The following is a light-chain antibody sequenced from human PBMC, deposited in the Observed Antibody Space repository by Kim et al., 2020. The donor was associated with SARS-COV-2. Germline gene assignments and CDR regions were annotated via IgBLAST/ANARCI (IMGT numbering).Light chain of an antibody. Sequence: EIVMTQSPATLSVSPGERATLSCRASQSVSSNLAWYQQKPGQAPRLLIYGASTRATGIPARFSGSGSGTEFTLTVSSLQSEDFAVYYCQQYNYWPGTFGQGTTVDIK. CDR1: QSVSSN. J-gene: IGKJ1*01. CDR2: GAS. CDR3: QQYNYWPGT. V-gene: IGKV3-15*01.